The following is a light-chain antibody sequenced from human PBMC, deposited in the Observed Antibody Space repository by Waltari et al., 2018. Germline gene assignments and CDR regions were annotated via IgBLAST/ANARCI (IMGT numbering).Light chain of an antibody. CDR3: LEYTAYSHT. CDR1: QNISSW. J-gene: IGKJ2*01. V-gene: IGKV1-5*03. CDR2: RAV. Sequence: DIQMTQSPSTLSASVGDRVTITCRASQNISSWLAWYQQKPGKAPKLLIYRAVNLERGVPSRFSGSGSATEFTLTISSLQPDDFAAYYCLEYTAYSHTFGQGTKLDIK.